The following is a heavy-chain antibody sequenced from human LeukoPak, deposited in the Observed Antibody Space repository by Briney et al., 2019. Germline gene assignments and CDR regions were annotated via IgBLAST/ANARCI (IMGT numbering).Heavy chain of an antibody. CDR2: ISYDGSNK. J-gene: IGHJ4*02. D-gene: IGHD5-24*01. CDR3: ARHAVEGKWLQFYYFNF. V-gene: IGHV3-30-3*01. CDR1: GFTFSSYA. Sequence: AGGSPRLSCAASGFTFSSYAMHWVRQAPGKGLEWVAVISYDGSNKYYADSVKGRFTISRDNSKNTLYLQMNSLRAEDTAVYYCARHAVEGKWLQFYYFNFWGQGTLVTVSS.